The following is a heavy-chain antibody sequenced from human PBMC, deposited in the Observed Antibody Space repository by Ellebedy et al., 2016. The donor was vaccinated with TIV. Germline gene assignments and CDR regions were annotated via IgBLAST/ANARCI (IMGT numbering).Heavy chain of an antibody. CDR1: GFTFSNYW. D-gene: IGHD6-13*01. J-gene: IGHJ3*02. CDR3: ARGRKVVGSSWYDSAFDI. CDR2: IKQDGSEK. V-gene: IGHV3-7*01. Sequence: GGSLRLSCAASGFTFSNYWMNWVRQAPGKGLEWVANIKQDGSEKYYVDSVEGRFAISRDNAKNTLYLQMSSLRIEDTAVYYCARGRKVVGSSWYDSAFDIWGQGTMVTVSS.